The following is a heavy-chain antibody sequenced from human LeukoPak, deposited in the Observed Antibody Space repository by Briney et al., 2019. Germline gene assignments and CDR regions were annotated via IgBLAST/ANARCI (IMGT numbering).Heavy chain of an antibody. D-gene: IGHD2-21*02. CDR2: INPSGGST. CDR1: GYTFTSYY. Sequence: GASVKVSCKASGYTFTSYYMHWVRQAPGQGLEWMGIINPSGGSTSYAQKFQGRVTMTRDMSTSTVYMELSSLRSEDTAVYYCARDQVPFSVVTANPHFDYWGQGTLVTVSS. J-gene: IGHJ4*02. CDR3: ARDQVPFSVVTANPHFDY. V-gene: IGHV1-46*01.